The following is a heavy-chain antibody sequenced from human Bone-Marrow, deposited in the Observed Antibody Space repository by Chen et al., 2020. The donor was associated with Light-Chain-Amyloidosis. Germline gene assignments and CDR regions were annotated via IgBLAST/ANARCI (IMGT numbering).Heavy chain of an antibody. Sequence: EEQLEQSGPEVKKPGESLKISGKGSGHTSPNYWIGWVRQIPGKGLEWMGVIYPDDSDARYSPSFEGQVTISADKSITTAYLRWRSLKASDTSMYYCARRRDGYNFDYWGQGTLVTVSS. D-gene: IGHD5-12*01. CDR1: GHTSPNYW. CDR2: IYPDDSDA. CDR3: ARRRDGYNFDY. V-gene: IGHV5-51*01. J-gene: IGHJ4*02.